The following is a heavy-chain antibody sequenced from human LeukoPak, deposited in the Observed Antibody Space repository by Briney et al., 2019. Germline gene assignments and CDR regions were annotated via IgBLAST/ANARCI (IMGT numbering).Heavy chain of an antibody. CDR3: ARDNGYNYGYDAFDI. V-gene: IGHV3-21*01. CDR1: GFTFSSYS. D-gene: IGHD5-18*01. CDR2: ISSRGSYT. Sequence: PGGSLRLSCAASGFTFSSYSMNWVRQAPGKGLEWVSSISSRGSYTYYADSVKGRFTISRDNAKNSLYLQMNSLRAEDTAVYYCARDNGYNYGYDAFDIWGQGTMVTVSS. J-gene: IGHJ3*02.